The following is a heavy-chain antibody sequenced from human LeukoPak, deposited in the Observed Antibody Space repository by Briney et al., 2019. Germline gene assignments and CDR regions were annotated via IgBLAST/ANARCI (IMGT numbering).Heavy chain of an antibody. CDR2: IYSGGGT. Sequence: PGGSLRLSCAASGFAVSSNYMNWVRQAPGKGLKWVSIIYSGGGTYYANSVRGRFTISRDNSKNTLYLQMNSLRDEDTAVYYCASGAYYYDSSGYYHDAFDIWGQGTMVTVSS. D-gene: IGHD3-22*01. J-gene: IGHJ3*02. V-gene: IGHV3-53*01. CDR3: ASGAYYYDSSGYYHDAFDI. CDR1: GFAVSSNY.